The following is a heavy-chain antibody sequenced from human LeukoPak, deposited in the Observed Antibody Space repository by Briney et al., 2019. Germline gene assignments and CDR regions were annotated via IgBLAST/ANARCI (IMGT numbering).Heavy chain of an antibody. J-gene: IGHJ4*02. CDR2: INPSGGST. CDR1: GYTFTSYY. D-gene: IGHD3-22*01. V-gene: IGHV1-46*01. CDR3: ARDSSSNSGDSSGYYW. Sequence: ASVKVSCKASGYTFTSYYMHWVRQAPGQALEWKGIINPSGGSTSYAQKFQGRVTMTRDTSTSTVYMELSSLRSEDTAVYYCARDSSSNSGDSSGYYWWGQGTLVTVSS.